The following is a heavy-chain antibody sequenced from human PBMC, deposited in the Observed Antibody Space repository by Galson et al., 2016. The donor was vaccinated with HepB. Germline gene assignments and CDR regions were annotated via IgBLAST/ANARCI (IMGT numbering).Heavy chain of an antibody. CDR2: INPSGGST. J-gene: IGHJ6*02. CDR3: ARETYYDFSSGYHFDNHYYYYGLDV. V-gene: IGHV1-46*01. CDR1: GYTFIGYY. D-gene: IGHD3-3*01. Sequence: SVKVSWKASGYTFIGYYMHWVRQAPGQGLEWMGIINPSGGSTDYAQKFQGRVTMTRDTSTTTLYMELSSLKSEDTAVFYCARETYYDFSSGYHFDNHYYYYGLDVWGQGTTVTVSS.